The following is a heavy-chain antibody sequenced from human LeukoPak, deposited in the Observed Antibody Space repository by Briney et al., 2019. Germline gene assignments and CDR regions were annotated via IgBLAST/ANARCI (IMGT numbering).Heavy chain of an antibody. J-gene: IGHJ5*02. CDR2: IIPIFGTA. CDR3: ASSMVRGGIINREAYNWFDP. V-gene: IGHV1-69*06. Sequence: GSSVKVSCKASGGTFSSYAISWVRQAPGQGLEWMGGIIPIFGTANYAQKFQGRVTITADKSTSTAYLELSSLRSEDTAVYYCASSMVRGGIINREAYNWFDPWGQGTLVTVSS. D-gene: IGHD3-10*01. CDR1: GGTFSSYA.